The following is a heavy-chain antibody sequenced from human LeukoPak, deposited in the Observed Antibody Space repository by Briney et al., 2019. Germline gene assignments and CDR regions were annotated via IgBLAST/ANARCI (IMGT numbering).Heavy chain of an antibody. Sequence: GESLKISCKGSGYSFTSYWIGWVRQMPGKGLEWMGIIYPGDSDTRYSPSFQGQVTISADKSISTAYLQWSSLKASDTAMYYCARLHNRGVVVITAPFDYWGQGTLVTVSS. V-gene: IGHV5-51*01. D-gene: IGHD3-22*01. CDR1: GYSFTSYW. CDR2: IYPGDSDT. CDR3: ARLHNRGVVVITAPFDY. J-gene: IGHJ4*02.